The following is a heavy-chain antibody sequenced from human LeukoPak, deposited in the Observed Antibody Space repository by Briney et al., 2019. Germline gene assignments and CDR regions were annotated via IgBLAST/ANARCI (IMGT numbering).Heavy chain of an antibody. CDR2: IYYSGST. CDR3: ARRLYSGSYEAAFDI. Sequence: SETLSLTCTVSGGSISSSSYYWGWIRQPPGKGLEWIGSIYYSGSTYYNPSLKSRVTISVDTSKNQFSLKLSSVTAADTAVYYCARRLYSGSYEAAFDIWGQGTMVTVSS. D-gene: IGHD1-26*01. V-gene: IGHV4-39*01. CDR1: GGSISSSSYY. J-gene: IGHJ3*02.